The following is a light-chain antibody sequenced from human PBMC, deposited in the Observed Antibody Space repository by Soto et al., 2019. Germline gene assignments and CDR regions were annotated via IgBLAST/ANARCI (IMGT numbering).Light chain of an antibody. CDR1: QSVSSGY. J-gene: IGKJ1*01. CDR3: QQYGSSPRT. V-gene: IGKV3-20*01. CDR2: DAS. Sequence: EIVLTQSPGTLSLSPGERGTLSCRASQSVSSGYLAWYQQKPGQAPRLLIYDASSRATDIPDRFSGSGSGTDFTLTISRPEPEDFAVYYCQQYGSSPRTFGQGTKVEIK.